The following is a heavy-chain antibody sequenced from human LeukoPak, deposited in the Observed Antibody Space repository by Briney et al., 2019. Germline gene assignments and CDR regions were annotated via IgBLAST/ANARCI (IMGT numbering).Heavy chain of an antibody. V-gene: IGHV3-74*01. D-gene: IGHD2-15*01. CDR2: INNDGTGT. Sequence: GGSLRLSCAASGFVFRSYWMYWVRQAPGKGLVWVSRINNDGTGTTFADSVKGRFTISRDNAKNTLYLQMNSLRAEDTAVYYCARGGAYHAFDIWGQGTMVTVSS. CDR1: GFVFRSYW. CDR3: ARGGAYHAFDI. J-gene: IGHJ3*02.